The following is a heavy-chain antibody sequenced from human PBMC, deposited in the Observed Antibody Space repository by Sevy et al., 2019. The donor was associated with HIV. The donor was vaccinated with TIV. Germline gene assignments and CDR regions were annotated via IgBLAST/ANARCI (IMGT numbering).Heavy chain of an antibody. J-gene: IGHJ6*02. Sequence: ASVKVSCKDSGYTLSELSLHWVRQAPGKGLEWMGGFDPEYGEPIYAQKFQSRVSMTEDRSTDTAYMELNSLRSEDTAVYYCATGPRGRGHYFYGMDVWGQGTTVTVSS. V-gene: IGHV1-24*01. CDR3: ATGPRGRGHYFYGMDV. CDR2: FDPEYGEP. D-gene: IGHD3-10*01. CDR1: GYTLSELS.